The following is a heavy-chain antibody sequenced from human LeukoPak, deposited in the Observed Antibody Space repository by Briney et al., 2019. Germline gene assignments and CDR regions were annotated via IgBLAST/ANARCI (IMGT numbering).Heavy chain of an antibody. J-gene: IGHJ4*02. CDR2: IYYSGST. CDR3: ARADSSGYYVLDY. D-gene: IGHD3-22*01. V-gene: IGHV4-59*01. Sequence: SETLSLTCTVSGGSISSYYWSWIRQPPGKGLEWMGYIYYSGSTNYNPSLKSRVTISVDTSKNQFSLKLSSVTAADTAVYYCARADSSGYYVLDYWGQGTLVTVSS. CDR1: GGSISSYY.